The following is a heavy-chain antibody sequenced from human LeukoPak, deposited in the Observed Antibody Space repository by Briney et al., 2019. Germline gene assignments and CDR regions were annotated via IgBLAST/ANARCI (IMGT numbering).Heavy chain of an antibody. D-gene: IGHD2-21*02. CDR2: IYSGGST. CDR1: GFTVSSNY. CDR3: TRVSTLAYCGGDCYSDY. Sequence: GGSLRLSCAASGFTVSSNYMSWVRQAPGQGLGGGSVIYSGGSTYYADSVKGRFTISRDNSKNTLYLQMNSLRVEDTAVYYCTRVSTLAYCGGDCYSDYWGQGTLVTVSS. J-gene: IGHJ4*02. V-gene: IGHV3-53*01.